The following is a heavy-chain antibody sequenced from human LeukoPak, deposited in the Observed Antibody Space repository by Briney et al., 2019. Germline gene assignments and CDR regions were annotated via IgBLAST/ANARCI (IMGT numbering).Heavy chain of an antibody. Sequence: PSETLSLTCTVSGGSISSSSYYWGWIRQPPGKGLEWIGSIYYSGSTYYNPSLKSRVTISVDTSKNQFSLKLSSVTAADTAVYYCARHWYGHLDYWGQGTLVTVSS. V-gene: IGHV4-39*01. CDR2: IYYSGST. CDR1: GGSISSSSYY. CDR3: ARHWYGHLDY. J-gene: IGHJ4*02. D-gene: IGHD6-13*01.